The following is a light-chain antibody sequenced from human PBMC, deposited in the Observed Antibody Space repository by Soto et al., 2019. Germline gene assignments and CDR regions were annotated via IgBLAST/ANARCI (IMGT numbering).Light chain of an antibody. V-gene: IGKV1-9*01. CDR3: QQLKNYPLT. CDR2: AAP. Sequence: DIQLTQSPSFLSASVGDRVTITCRASQGISSYLAWYQQRPGKAPKFLMYAAPTLQSGVPSRFSGSGSGTEFALTSSSLKPQDFATYYCQQLKNYPLTFGGGTKVEI. J-gene: IGKJ4*01. CDR1: QGISSY.